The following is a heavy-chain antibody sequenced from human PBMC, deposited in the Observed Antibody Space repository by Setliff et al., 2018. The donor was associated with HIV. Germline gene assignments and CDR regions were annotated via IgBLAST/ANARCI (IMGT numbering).Heavy chain of an antibody. J-gene: IGHJ5*02. CDR3: ARRGRDGVLIVFATGFDP. Sequence: SETLSLTCSVSGGSISSSTYYWGWIRQPPGKGLERIGDIFYTGSTYYNPSLKSRVAISIDTSENRFSLRLNSVTAADTGVYYCARRGRDGVLIVFATGFDPWGQGTLVTVS. D-gene: IGHD2-8*01. CDR1: GGSISSSTYY. V-gene: IGHV4-39*01. CDR2: IFYTGST.